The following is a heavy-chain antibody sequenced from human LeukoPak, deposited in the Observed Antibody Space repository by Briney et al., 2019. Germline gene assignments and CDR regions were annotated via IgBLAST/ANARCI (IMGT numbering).Heavy chain of an antibody. CDR1: GFTFSSYA. CDR3: ARLKSGSLDY. CDR2: ISYDGSNK. V-gene: IGHV3-30*14. Sequence: GGSLRLSCAASGFTFSSYAMHWVRQAPGKGLEWVAVISYDGSNKYYADPVKGRFTISRDNSKNTLYLQMNSLRAEDTAVYYCARLKSGSLDYWGQGTLVTVSS. J-gene: IGHJ4*02. D-gene: IGHD1-26*01.